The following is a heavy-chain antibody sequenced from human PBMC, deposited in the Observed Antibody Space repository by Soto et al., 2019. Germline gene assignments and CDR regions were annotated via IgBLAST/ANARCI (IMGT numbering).Heavy chain of an antibody. V-gene: IGHV4-31*02. D-gene: IGHD6-13*01. Sequence: WTWIRQHAGKGLEWIGYTYYSGYTNYNPSLKSRVTISVDASKNQFSVKLSSVTAADTAVYYCARVLSTAAVDYWGQGTLVTVSS. CDR2: TYYSGYT. CDR3: ARVLSTAAVDY. J-gene: IGHJ4*02.